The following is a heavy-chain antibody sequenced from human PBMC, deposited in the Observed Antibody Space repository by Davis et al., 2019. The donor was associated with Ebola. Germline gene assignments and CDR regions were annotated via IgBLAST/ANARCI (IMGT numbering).Heavy chain of an antibody. CDR1: GFTFSTQS. J-gene: IGHJ4*02. CDR2: ISHENDE. D-gene: IGHD3-16*01. CDR3: AKSGDYVWRGYFDY. Sequence: GESLKISCAASGFTFSTQSMHWVRQAPGKGLEWVAVISHENDEYYADSVKGRFTISRDNSKNTLYLQMNSLRAEDTAVYYCAKSGDYVWRGYFDYWGQGTLVTVSS. V-gene: IGHV3-30-3*02.